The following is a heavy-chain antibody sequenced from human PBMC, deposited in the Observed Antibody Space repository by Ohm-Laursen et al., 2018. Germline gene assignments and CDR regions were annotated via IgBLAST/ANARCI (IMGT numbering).Heavy chain of an antibody. CDR3: AKDVGVAFAYDS. D-gene: IGHD2-15*01. CDR1: GDSISSYY. CDR2: IYSRGNT. V-gene: IGHV4-4*07. J-gene: IGHJ5*02. Sequence: SETLSLTCTVSGDSISSYYWTWIRQPAGKGLDWIGRIYSRGNTDYNPSLKSRVTISLDTSKNQFSLKLNSVTAADTAIYHCAKDVGVAFAYDSWGQGTLVTVSS.